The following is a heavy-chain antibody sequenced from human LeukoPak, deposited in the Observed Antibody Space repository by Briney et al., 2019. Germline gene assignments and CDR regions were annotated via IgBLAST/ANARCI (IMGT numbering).Heavy chain of an antibody. CDR1: GYTFTSYY. J-gene: IGHJ4*02. V-gene: IGHV1-46*01. CDR3: ARDRVMITFGGVIAPDY. CDR2: INPSGGST. D-gene: IGHD3-16*02. Sequence: ASVKVSCKASGYTFTSYYMHWVRQAPGQGLEWMGIINPSGGSTSYAQKFQGRVTMTRDTSTSTVYMELSRLRSEDTAVYYCARDRVMITFGGVIAPDYWGQGTLVTVSS.